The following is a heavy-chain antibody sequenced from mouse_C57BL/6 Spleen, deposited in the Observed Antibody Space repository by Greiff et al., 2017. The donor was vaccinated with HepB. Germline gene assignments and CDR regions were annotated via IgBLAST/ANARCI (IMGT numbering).Heavy chain of an antibody. J-gene: IGHJ3*01. V-gene: IGHV1-4*01. CDR2: INPSSGYT. Sequence: QVQLQQSGAELARPGASVKMSCKASGYTFTSYTMHWVKQRPGQGLEWIGYINPSSGYTKYNQKFKDKATLTADKSSSTAYMQLSSLTSEDSAVYYCARGGIYYDYDGDWFAYWGQGTLVTASA. CDR1: GYTFTSYT. CDR3: ARGGIYYDYDGDWFAY. D-gene: IGHD2-4*01.